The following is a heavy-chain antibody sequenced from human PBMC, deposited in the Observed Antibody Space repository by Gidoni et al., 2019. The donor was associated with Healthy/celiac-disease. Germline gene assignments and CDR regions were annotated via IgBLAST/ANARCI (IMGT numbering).Heavy chain of an antibody. Sequence: EVQLVESGGGLVRPGRSLRLSCAASGFTFDDYAMHWVRQAPGKGLEWVSGISWNSGSIGYADSVKGRFTISRDNAKNSLYLQMNSLRAEDTALYYCAKDIKYEQLRYFDYWGQGTLVTVSS. CDR2: ISWNSGSI. CDR3: AKDIKYEQLRYFDY. J-gene: IGHJ4*02. CDR1: GFTFDDYA. V-gene: IGHV3-9*01. D-gene: IGHD6-13*01.